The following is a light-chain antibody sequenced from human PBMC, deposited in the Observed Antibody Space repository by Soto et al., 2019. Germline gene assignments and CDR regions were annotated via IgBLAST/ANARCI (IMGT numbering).Light chain of an antibody. CDR2: DVT. CDR3: CSYGGSFPYV. V-gene: IGLV2-11*01. Sequence: QSVLTQPASVSGSPGQSITISCTGTSSDIGHYDYVSWYQQRPGKAPKLLIYDVTKRPSGVPDRFSGSKSGNTASLTISGLQAEDEADFYCCSYGGSFPYVFGTGTKVTVL. CDR1: SSDIGHYDY. J-gene: IGLJ1*01.